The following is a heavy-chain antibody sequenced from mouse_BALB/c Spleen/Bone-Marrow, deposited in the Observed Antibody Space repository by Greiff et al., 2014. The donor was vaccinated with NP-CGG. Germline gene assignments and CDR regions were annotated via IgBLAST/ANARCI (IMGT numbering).Heavy chain of an antibody. CDR3: NAGETGPSAY. CDR1: GLNIKDYY. D-gene: IGHD4-1*01. J-gene: IGHJ3*01. CDR2: IDPENGDT. Sequence: EVQLQESGAELVRSGASVKLSCTASGLNIKDYYMHWVKQRPEQGLEWIGWIDPENGDTEYAPKFQGKATMTADTSSNTAYLQPSSLTSEDTAVYYCNAGETGPSAYWGQGTLVTVSA. V-gene: IGHV14-4*02.